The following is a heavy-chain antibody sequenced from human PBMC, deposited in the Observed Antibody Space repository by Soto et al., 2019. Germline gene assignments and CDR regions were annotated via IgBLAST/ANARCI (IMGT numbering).Heavy chain of an antibody. CDR3: ARGGEPLGYYGLDV. CDR2: MYYTGVT. V-gene: IGHV4-61*01. J-gene: IGHJ6*02. CDR1: GGSVRSGHHV. Sequence: PXETLSLPCSVSGGSVRSGHHVWNWIRQPPGRGLEWLGYMYYTGVTNYNPSLKSRVRMSVDTSKNQFSLELTSLTAADTAVYYCARGGEPLGYYGLDVWGQGTTVTVSS.